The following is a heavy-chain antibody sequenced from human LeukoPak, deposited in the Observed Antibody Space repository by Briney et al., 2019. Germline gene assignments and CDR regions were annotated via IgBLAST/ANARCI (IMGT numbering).Heavy chain of an antibody. D-gene: IGHD3-22*01. J-gene: IGHJ4*02. Sequence: SQTLSLTCTVSGGSISSGGYYWSWIRQHPGKGLEWIGYIYYSGSTYYNPSLKSRVTISVDTSKNQFSLKLSSVTAADTAVYHCARSGYYLLDYWGQGSLVTVSS. CDR3: ARSGYYLLDY. V-gene: IGHV4-31*03. CDR1: GGSISSGGYY. CDR2: IYYSGST.